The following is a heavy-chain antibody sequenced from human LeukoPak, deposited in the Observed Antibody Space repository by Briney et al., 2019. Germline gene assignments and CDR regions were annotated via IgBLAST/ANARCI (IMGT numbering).Heavy chain of an antibody. CDR3: ARALVGAWAYYYYMDV. J-gene: IGHJ6*03. CDR2: ISAYNGNT. Sequence: ASVKVSCKASGYTFTSYDINWVRQATGQGLEWMGWISAYNGNTNYAQKFQGRVTMTRDTSISTAYMELSRLRSDDTAVYYCARALVGAWAYYYYMDVWGKGTTVTISS. CDR1: GYTFTSYD. V-gene: IGHV1-2*02. D-gene: IGHD1-26*01.